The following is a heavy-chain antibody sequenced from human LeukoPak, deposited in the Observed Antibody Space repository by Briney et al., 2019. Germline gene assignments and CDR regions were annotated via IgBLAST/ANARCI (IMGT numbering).Heavy chain of an antibody. CDR3: ARETSKLLL. J-gene: IGHJ4*02. CDR1: GYSISSGYY. CDR2: IYHSGST. Sequence: KPSETLSLTCTVSGYSISSGYYWGWIRQPPGKGLEWIGSIYHSGSTYYNPSLKSRVTISVDTSKNQFSLKLSSVTAADTAVYYCARETSKLLLWGQGTLVTVSS. D-gene: IGHD6-6*01. V-gene: IGHV4-38-2*02.